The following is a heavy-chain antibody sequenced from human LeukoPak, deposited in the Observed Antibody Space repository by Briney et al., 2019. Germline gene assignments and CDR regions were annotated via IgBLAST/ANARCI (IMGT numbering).Heavy chain of an antibody. Sequence: GASVKVSCKASGGSFNTYGISWVRQAPGQGLEWMGGIIPILGAVYYAQKFQGRVTMTRDMSTSTVYMELSSLRSEDTAVYYCARRAVDNSYYYYMDVWGKGTTVTVSS. CDR2: IIPILGAV. V-gene: IGHV1-69*10. J-gene: IGHJ6*03. D-gene: IGHD6-19*01. CDR3: ARRAVDNSYYYYMDV. CDR1: GGSFNTYG.